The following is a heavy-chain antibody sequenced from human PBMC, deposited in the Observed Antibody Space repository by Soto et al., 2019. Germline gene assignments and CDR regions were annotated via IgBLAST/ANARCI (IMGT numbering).Heavy chain of an antibody. D-gene: IGHD6-19*01. CDR3: ARGIAEAGRRLDY. J-gene: IGHJ4*02. Sequence: QVQLQQWGAGLLKPSETLSLTCAVYGGAFSGYYWSWIRQPPGKGLEWIGEINHSGSTNYNPSLKSRVTLSVDTSKNQFSLKLSSVTAADTAVYYCARGIAEAGRRLDYWGQGTLVTDSS. CDR2: INHSGST. CDR1: GGAFSGYY. V-gene: IGHV4-34*01.